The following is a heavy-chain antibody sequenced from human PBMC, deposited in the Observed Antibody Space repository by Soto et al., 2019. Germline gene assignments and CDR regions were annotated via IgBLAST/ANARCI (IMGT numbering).Heavy chain of an antibody. Sequence: PAETLSLTCDVTDGAISSSNWWSWVGRPPGKGLEWIGEIYHSGSTNYNPSLKSRVTISVDKSKNQFSLKLSYVTAEDTAVYYCAREDGYCSGGSCHNYYYYGMDVWGQGTTVT. CDR1: DGAISSSNW. V-gene: IGHV4-4*02. CDR2: IYHSGST. D-gene: IGHD2-15*01. CDR3: AREDGYCSGGSCHNYYYYGMDV. J-gene: IGHJ6*02.